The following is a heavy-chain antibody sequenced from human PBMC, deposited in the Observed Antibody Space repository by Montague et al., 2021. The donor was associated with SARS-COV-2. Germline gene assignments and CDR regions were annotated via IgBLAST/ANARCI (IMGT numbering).Heavy chain of an antibody. D-gene: IGHD6-13*01. CDR3: ARGTAAGTNFDY. CDR2: IYYSGST. J-gene: IGHJ4*02. Sequence: SETLSLTCTVSGGSISSYYWSWIRQPPGKGLEWIGYIYYSGSTNYNPSLKSRVTISVDTSENRFSLKLSSVTAADTAVYYCARGTAAGTNFDYWGQGTLVTVSS. V-gene: IGHV4-59*01. CDR1: GGSISSYY.